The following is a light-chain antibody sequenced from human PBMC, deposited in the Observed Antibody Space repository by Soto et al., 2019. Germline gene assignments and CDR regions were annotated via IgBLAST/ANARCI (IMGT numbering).Light chain of an antibody. J-gene: IGKJ4*01. V-gene: IGKV3-20*01. CDR1: QSVRSSH. CDR2: GAS. Sequence: EIVLTQSPGTLSLSPGERATLSCRASQSVRSSHLAWYQQMPGQAPRLLIYGASNRATGIPDRFSGSGSGTDFTLTFSRLEPEDFAVYYCQQYSSSPLTFGGGTKVEIK. CDR3: QQYSSSPLT.